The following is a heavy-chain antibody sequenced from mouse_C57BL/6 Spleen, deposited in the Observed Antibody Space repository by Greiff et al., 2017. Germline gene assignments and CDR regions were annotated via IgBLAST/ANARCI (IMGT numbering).Heavy chain of an antibody. CDR3: ARGPTTVVATQYFDY. J-gene: IGHJ2*01. V-gene: IGHV1-78*01. CDR2: ICPRAGST. Sequence: VQLQQSDAELVKPGASVKISCKVSGYTFTDHTIHWMKQRPEQGLEWIGYICPRAGSTTYNEKFKGKATLTADKSSSTVYMQLNSLTSEDSAVYFCARGPTTVVATQYFDYWGQGTTLTVSS. CDR1: GYTFTDHT. D-gene: IGHD1-1*01.